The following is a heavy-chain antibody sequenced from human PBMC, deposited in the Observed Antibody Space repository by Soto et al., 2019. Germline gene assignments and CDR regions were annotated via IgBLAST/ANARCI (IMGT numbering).Heavy chain of an antibody. V-gene: IGHV1-69*02. CDR3: ARGSYCSGGSCYSSPHLNWFDP. CDR2: IIPILGIA. CDR1: GGTFSSYT. Sequence: SVKVSRKASGGTFSSYTISWVRQAPGQGLEWMGRIIPILGIANYAQKFQGRVTITADKSTSTAYMELSSLRSEDTAVYYCARGSYCSGGSCYSSPHLNWFDPWGQGTLVTVSS. D-gene: IGHD2-15*01. J-gene: IGHJ5*02.